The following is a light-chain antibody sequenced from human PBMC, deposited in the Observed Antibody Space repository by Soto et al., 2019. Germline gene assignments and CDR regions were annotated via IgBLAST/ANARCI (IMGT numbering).Light chain of an antibody. J-gene: IGLJ2*01. CDR1: SSDVGAYNY. CDR3: SSYTIRSTVV. CDR2: DVA. V-gene: IGLV2-14*03. Sequence: QSALTQPASVSGSPGQSITISCTGTSSDVGAYNYDSWYQHHPGKAPKLMIYDVANRPSGVSNRFSGSKSGNTASLTISGLQAEDEADYYCSSYTIRSTVVFGGGTKLTVL.